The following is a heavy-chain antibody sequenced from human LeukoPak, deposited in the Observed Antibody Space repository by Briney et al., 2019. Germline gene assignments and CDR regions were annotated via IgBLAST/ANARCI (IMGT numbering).Heavy chain of an antibody. J-gene: IGHJ6*03. Sequence: SETLSLTRTVSSGPLDIGLDYWTWLRQPAGKGLEWIVRISNRGRPAYHPAFRGRSTITLDTSKHYFSLKVTPVTAADTAIYYCARDTEDTYSPSWGLYDRYYYSVAWGKGTAVTVPS. CDR1: SGPLDIGLDY. D-gene: IGHD5/OR15-5a*01. CDR3: ARDTEDTYSPSWGLYDRYYYSVA. CDR2: ISNRGRP. V-gene: IGHV4-61*02.